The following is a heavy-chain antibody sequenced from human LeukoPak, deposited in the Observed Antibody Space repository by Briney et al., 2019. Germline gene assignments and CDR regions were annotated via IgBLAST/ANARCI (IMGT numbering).Heavy chain of an antibody. CDR1: GFTVSDNY. J-gene: IGHJ3*02. CDR2: IYNTGAT. Sequence: GGSLRLSCAASGFTVSDNYMTWVRQAPGMGLEWVSSIYNTGATHYAESVKGRFTISRDNSKNTLFLQMNSLRAEDMAVYYCARIEWERLGRAFDIWGQGTMVTVSS. CDR3: ARIEWERLGRAFDI. V-gene: IGHV3-53*01. D-gene: IGHD1-26*01.